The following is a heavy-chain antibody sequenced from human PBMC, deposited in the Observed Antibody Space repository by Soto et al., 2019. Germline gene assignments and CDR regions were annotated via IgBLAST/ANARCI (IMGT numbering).Heavy chain of an antibody. J-gene: IGHJ6*01. V-gene: IGHV3-30*18. D-gene: IGHD6-13*01. CDR2: ISYDGSNK. CDR3: AKTGIAAAGTRADYYYGMDV. Sequence: QVQLVESGGGVVQPGRSLRLSCAASGFTFSSYGMHWVRQAPGKGLEWVAVISYDGSNKYYADSVKGRFTISRDNSKNTLYLQMNSLRAEDTAVYYCAKTGIAAAGTRADYYYGMDVW. CDR1: GFTFSSYG.